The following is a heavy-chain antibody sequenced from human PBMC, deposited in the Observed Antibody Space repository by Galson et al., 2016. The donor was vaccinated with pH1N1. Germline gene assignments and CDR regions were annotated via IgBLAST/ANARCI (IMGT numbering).Heavy chain of an antibody. J-gene: IGHJ4*02. CDR3: ARDRVALTGIFDY. V-gene: IGHV4-61*02. D-gene: IGHD3-10*01. CDR2: LYTSGST. Sequence: TLSLTCTVSGGSISSGSYYWNWIRQPAGEGLEWIGRLYTSGSTTYNPSLKSRVTMSVDTSKNQFSLRLTSVTAADPAVYYCARDRVALTGIFDYWGQGTLVTVSS. CDR1: GGSISSGSYY.